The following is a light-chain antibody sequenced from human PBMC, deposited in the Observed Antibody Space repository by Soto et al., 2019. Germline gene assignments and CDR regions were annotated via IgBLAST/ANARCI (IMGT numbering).Light chain of an antibody. Sequence: QSVLTQPPSASGTPGQRVTISCSGSSANIGTNSVNWYQQLPGTAPKLLIHSNNQRPSGVPDRFSGAKSGTSASLVISGLQSENEADYYCAAPDDSLNGPNVVFGGGTKVTVL. V-gene: IGLV1-44*01. J-gene: IGLJ2*01. CDR2: SNN. CDR3: AAPDDSLNGPNVV. CDR1: SANIGTNS.